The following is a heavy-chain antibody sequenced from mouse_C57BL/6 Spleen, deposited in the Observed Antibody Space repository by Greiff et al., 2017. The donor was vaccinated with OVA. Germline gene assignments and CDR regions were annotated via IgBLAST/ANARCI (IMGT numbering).Heavy chain of an antibody. V-gene: IGHV1-15*01. Sequence: VQLQQSGAELVRPGASVTLSCKASGYTFTDYEMHWVKQTPVHGLEWIGAIDPETGGTAYNQKFKGKAILTADKSSSTAYIELRSLTSEDSAVYYCTLIYDGYYSFDYWGQGTTLTVSS. D-gene: IGHD2-3*01. J-gene: IGHJ2*01. CDR3: TLIYDGYYSFDY. CDR2: IDPETGGT. CDR1: GYTFTDYE.